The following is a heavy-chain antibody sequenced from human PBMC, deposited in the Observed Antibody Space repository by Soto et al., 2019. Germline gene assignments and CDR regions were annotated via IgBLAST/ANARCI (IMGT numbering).Heavy chain of an antibody. D-gene: IGHD2-15*01. CDR1: GFTFSSYG. J-gene: IGHJ4*02. CDR2: IWYDGSNK. CDR3: ARDEGYCSGGSCNTLFDY. Sequence: QVQLVESGGGVVQPGRSLRLSCAASGFTFSSYGMHWVRQAPGKGLEWVAVIWYDGSNKYYADSVKGRFTISRDNSKNTLYLQTNSLRAEDTAVYYCARDEGYCSGGSCNTLFDYWGQGTLVTVSS. V-gene: IGHV3-33*01.